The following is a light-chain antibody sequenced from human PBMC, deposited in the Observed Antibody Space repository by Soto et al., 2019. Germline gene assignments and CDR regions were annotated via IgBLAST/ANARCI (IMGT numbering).Light chain of an antibody. CDR1: QSVSNNY. CDR2: GAS. V-gene: IGKV3-20*01. Sequence: IVVTQSPVTLSLSPGERATLSCRASQSVSNNYLAWYQQKPGQAPRLLIYGASNRATGIPDRFSGSGSGTDFTLTISRLEPEDFAVYYCQQYGSSGTFGQGTKVDI. CDR3: QQYGSSGT. J-gene: IGKJ1*01.